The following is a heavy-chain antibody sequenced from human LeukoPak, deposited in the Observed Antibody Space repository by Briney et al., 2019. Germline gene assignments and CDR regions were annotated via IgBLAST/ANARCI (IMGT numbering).Heavy chain of an antibody. CDR2: IKQDGSEK. CDR3: ASLQLSPYCYYYGMDV. V-gene: IGHV3-7*01. J-gene: IGHJ6*02. Sequence: GGSLRLSCAASGFTFSRYWMSWVRQAPGKGLEWVANIKQDGSEKYYVDSVKGRFTIFRDNAKNSLYLQMNSLRAEDTAVYYCASLQLSPYCYYYGMDVWGQGTTVTVSS. D-gene: IGHD3-16*02. CDR1: GFTFSRYW.